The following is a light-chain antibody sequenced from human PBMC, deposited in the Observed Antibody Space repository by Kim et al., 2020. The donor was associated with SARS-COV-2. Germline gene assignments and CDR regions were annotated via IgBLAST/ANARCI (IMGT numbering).Light chain of an antibody. J-gene: IGKJ2*01. Sequence: ERATINCKSRQSILYSPNNKNYLAWYQQKSGQPPKLLISWASTRESGVPDRFTGSGSGTDFTLPISSLQAEDVAVYYCQQYYSTWTFGQGTKLEI. CDR1: QSILYSPNNKNY. CDR3: QQYYSTWT. CDR2: WAS. V-gene: IGKV4-1*01.